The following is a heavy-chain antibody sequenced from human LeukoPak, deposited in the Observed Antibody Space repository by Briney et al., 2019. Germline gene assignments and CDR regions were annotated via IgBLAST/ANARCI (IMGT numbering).Heavy chain of an antibody. J-gene: IGHJ4*02. D-gene: IGHD3-10*01. V-gene: IGHV3-23*01. Sequence: GESLRLSCAASGFTFSTYAMGWVRQTPEKGLEWVSAIIGVLGVTYYAHSVKGRVTISRDNSKNTLSLQMNILRAEDTAVYYCAKDRGFGEYLPFFYWGQGTLVTVSS. CDR3: AKDRGFGEYLPFFY. CDR1: GFTFSTYA. CDR2: IIGVLGVT.